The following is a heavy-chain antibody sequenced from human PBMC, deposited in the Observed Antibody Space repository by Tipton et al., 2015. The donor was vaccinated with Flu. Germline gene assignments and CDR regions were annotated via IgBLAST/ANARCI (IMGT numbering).Heavy chain of an antibody. D-gene: IGHD3-10*01. Sequence: TLSLTCTVSGASINNYYWSWIRQPPGKGLEWIGYIYYSGNTNYNPSLKSRGTMSLDASKSHFSLKLSSVTAADTAMYYCSSYYIRAFDIWGQGTMVTVSS. CDR2: IYYSGNT. V-gene: IGHV4-59*07. J-gene: IGHJ3*02. CDR3: SSYYIRAFDI. CDR1: GASINNYY.